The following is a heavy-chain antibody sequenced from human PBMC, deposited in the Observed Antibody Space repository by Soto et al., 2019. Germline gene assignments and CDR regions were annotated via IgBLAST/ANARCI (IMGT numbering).Heavy chain of an antibody. Sequence: EVQLLESGGGLVQPGGSLRLSCAASGFTFSTYAMSWVRQAPGKGPEWVSSITGSGGATYSADSVKGRFTISRDNSKNTLYLQMIRLRADDTAVYYCAKDRPNNDGSGGAYYRAGGDYWGQGTPVTVSS. CDR1: GFTFSTYA. J-gene: IGHJ4*02. CDR3: AKDRPNNDGSGGAYYRAGGDY. D-gene: IGHD3-10*01. V-gene: IGHV3-23*01. CDR2: ITGSGGAT.